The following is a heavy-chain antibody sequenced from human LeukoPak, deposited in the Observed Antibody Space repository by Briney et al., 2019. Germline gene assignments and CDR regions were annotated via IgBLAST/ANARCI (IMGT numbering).Heavy chain of an antibody. J-gene: IGHJ6*02. Sequence: SETLSLTCAVYDGSFSGYYWSWIRQPPGKGLEWIGEINHSGSTNYNPSLKSRVTISVDTSKNQFSLKLSSVTAADTAVYYCARDRITMVRGVISPKQYYYYGMDVWGQGTTVTVSS. D-gene: IGHD3-10*01. CDR2: INHSGST. CDR3: ARDRITMVRGVISPKQYYYYGMDV. CDR1: DGSFSGYY. V-gene: IGHV4-34*01.